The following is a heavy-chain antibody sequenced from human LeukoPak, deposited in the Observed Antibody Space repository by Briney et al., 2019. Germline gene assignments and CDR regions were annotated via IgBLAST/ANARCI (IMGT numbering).Heavy chain of an antibody. J-gene: IGHJ2*01. CDR3: VKESPIVALGLGGYFDL. D-gene: IGHD3-10*01. Sequence: SETLSLTCTVSGGSIGRRSHFWGWIRQPPGKGLEWIGTSHYSGDTNYSPSLKSRLSISFDTSKSQFSLNLSSVTAADTAVYYCVKESPIVALGLGGYFDLWGRGTLVTVSS. V-gene: IGHV4-39*07. CDR1: GGSIGRRSHF. CDR2: SHYSGDT.